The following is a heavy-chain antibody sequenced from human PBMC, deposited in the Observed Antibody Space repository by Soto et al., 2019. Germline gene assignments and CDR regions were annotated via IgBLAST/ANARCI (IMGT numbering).Heavy chain of an antibody. CDR2: INPNSGDT. CDR1: GYIFSDYY. V-gene: IGHV1-2*02. J-gene: IGHJ3*01. Sequence: QVQLVQSGAEVKKPGASVKVSCKASGYIFSDYYMHWVRQAPGQGLECMGWINPNSGDTIYAQKFQGRVTVTGDLSISTADMELSRLTSDDTAVYYCVRGRAVAGINDEAFDLWGQGTMVTVSS. D-gene: IGHD6-19*01. CDR3: VRGRAVAGINDEAFDL.